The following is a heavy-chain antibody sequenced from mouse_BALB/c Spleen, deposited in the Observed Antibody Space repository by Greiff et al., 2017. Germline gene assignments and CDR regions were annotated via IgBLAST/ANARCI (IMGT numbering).Heavy chain of an antibody. J-gene: IGHJ1*01. CDR1: GYTFTSYW. D-gene: IGHD2-10*02. CDR2: INPSTGYT. CDR3: ARSRYGNYWCFDV. V-gene: IGHV1-7*01. Sequence: VQLQESGAELAKPGASVKMSCKASGYTFTSYWMHWVKQRPGQGLEWIGYINPSTGYTEYNQKFKDKATLTADKSSSTAYMQLSSLTSEDSAVYYCARSRYGNYWCFDVWGAGTTVTVSA.